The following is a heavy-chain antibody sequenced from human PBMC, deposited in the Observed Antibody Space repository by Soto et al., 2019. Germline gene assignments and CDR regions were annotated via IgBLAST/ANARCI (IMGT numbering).Heavy chain of an antibody. CDR1: GGSVSSGSYY. V-gene: IGHV4-61*01. D-gene: IGHD3-9*01. Sequence: KPSETLSLTCTVSGGSVSSGSYYWSWIRQPPGKGLEWIGYIYYSGSTNYNPSLKSRVTISVDTSKNQFSLKLSSVTAADTAVYYCAATYYDILTGYYRFDPWGQGTLVTVSS. J-gene: IGHJ5*02. CDR2: IYYSGST. CDR3: AATYYDILTGYYRFDP.